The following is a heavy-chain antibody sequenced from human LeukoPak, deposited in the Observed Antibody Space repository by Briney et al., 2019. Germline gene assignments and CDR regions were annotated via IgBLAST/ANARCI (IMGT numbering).Heavy chain of an antibody. CDR3: ASRLYYDILTGYYGSYDAFDI. V-gene: IGHV7-4-1*02. J-gene: IGHJ3*02. D-gene: IGHD3-9*01. CDR2: INTNTGNP. CDR1: GYTFTSYA. Sequence: ASVKVSCKASGYTFTSYAMNWVRQAPGQGLEWMGWINTNTGNPTYAQGFTERFVFSLDTSVSTVYLQISSLKAEDTAVYYCASRLYYDILTGYYGSYDAFDIWGQGTMVTVSS.